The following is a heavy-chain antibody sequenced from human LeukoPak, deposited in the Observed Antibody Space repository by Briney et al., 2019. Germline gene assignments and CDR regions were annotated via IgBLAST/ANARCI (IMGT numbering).Heavy chain of an antibody. Sequence: SETLSLTCTVSGGSISSYYWSWIRQPPGKGLEWIGYIYYSGSTNYNPSLKSRVTISVDTSKNQFSLKLSSVTAADTAVYYCARDRSAAPPDYWGQGTLVTVSS. CDR3: ARDRSAAPPDY. V-gene: IGHV4-59*01. J-gene: IGHJ4*02. CDR2: IYYSGST. D-gene: IGHD6-13*01. CDR1: GGSISSYY.